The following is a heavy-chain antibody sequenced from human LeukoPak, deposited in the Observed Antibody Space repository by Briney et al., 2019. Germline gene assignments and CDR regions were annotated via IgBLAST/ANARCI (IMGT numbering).Heavy chain of an antibody. CDR2: IYYSGST. CDR1: GGSISSGDYY. CDR3: ARGMFGSIFGVVTDNDYFDY. J-gene: IGHJ4*02. Sequence: SQTLSLTCTVPGGSISSGDYYWSWIRQPPGKGLEWIGYIYYSGSTYYNPSLKSRVTISVDTSKNQFSLKLSSVTAADTAVYYCARGMFGSIFGVVTDNDYFDYWGQGTLVTVSS. D-gene: IGHD3-3*01. V-gene: IGHV4-30-4*01.